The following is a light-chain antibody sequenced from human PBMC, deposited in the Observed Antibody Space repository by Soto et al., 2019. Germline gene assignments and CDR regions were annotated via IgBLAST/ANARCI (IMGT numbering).Light chain of an antibody. CDR3: QQYCSSPWT. V-gene: IGKV4-1*01. CDR1: QSVLYSSSNKSY. CDR2: WAS. Sequence: DIVMTQSPDSLAVSLGERATINCRSSQSVLYSSSNKSYLAWYQQKPGQPPKLLIYWASTRESGVPDRFSGSRSGTDFTLTISSLQAEDVAVYYCQQYCSSPWTFGQGTKVDIK. J-gene: IGKJ1*01.